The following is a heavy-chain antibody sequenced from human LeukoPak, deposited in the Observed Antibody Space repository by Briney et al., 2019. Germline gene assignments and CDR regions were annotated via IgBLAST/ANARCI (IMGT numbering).Heavy chain of an antibody. V-gene: IGHV5-51*01. D-gene: IGHD2-2*01. CDR3: ARQGLVVPAAIDY. CDR2: IYPGDSDT. J-gene: IGHJ4*02. Sequence: GIIYPGDSDTRYSPSFQGQVTISADKSISTAHLQWSSLKASDTAMYYCARQGLVVPAAIDYWGQGTLVTVSS.